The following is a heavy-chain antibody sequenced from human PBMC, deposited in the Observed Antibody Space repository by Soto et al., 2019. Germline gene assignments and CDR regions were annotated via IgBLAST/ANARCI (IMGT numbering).Heavy chain of an antibody. Sequence: GGSLRLSCAASGFTFSSYWMSWVRQAPGKGLEWVANIKQDGSEKYYVDSVKGRFTISRDNAKNSLYLQMNSLRAEDTAVYYCARAYSIFGVVIYAPQGGLFDYWGQGTLVTVSS. CDR3: ARAYSIFGVVIYAPQGGLFDY. CDR2: IKQDGSEK. CDR1: GFTFSSYW. D-gene: IGHD3-3*01. J-gene: IGHJ4*02. V-gene: IGHV3-7*01.